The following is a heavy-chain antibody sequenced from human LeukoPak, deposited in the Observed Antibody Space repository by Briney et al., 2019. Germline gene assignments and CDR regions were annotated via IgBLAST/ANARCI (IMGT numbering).Heavy chain of an antibody. Sequence: GGSLRLSCAASGFSFSNYDMTWVRQAPGEGLEWVSSISPGHATFYADSVKGRFSISRDNSRNTLYLQMNSLRTEDTAVYYCAREGRHRSHVFDYWGQGTLVTVSS. CDR3: AREGRHRSHVFDY. V-gene: IGHV3-23*01. J-gene: IGHJ4*02. D-gene: IGHD2-15*01. CDR2: ISPGHAT. CDR1: GFSFSNYD.